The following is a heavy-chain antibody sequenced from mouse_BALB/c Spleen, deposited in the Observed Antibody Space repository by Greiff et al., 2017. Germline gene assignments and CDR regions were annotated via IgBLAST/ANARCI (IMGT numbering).Heavy chain of an antibody. V-gene: IGHV1S81*02. CDR3: ARGLTTPHDYDEAY. J-gene: IGHJ3*01. Sequence: QVQLQQPGAELVKPGASVKLSCKASGYTFTSYWMHWVKQRPGQGLEWIGEINPSNGRTNYNEKFKSKATLTVDKSSSTAYMQLSSLTSEDSAVYYCARGLTTPHDYDEAYWGQGTLVTVAA. CDR2: INPSNGRT. CDR1: GYTFTSYW. D-gene: IGHD2-4*01.